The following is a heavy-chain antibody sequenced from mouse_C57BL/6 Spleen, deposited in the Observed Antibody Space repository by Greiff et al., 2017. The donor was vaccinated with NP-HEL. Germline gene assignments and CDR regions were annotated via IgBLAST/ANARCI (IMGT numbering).Heavy chain of an antibody. CDR2: IDPSDSYT. D-gene: IGHD3-3*01. J-gene: IGHJ4*01. Sequence: QVQLQQPGAELVKPGASVKLSCKASGYTFTSYWMQWVKQRPGQGLEWIGEIDPSDSYTNYNQKFKGKATLTVDTSSSTAYMQLSSLTSEDSAVYYCARSRDENAMDYWGQGTSVTVSS. CDR3: ARSRDENAMDY. CDR1: GYTFTSYW. V-gene: IGHV1-50*01.